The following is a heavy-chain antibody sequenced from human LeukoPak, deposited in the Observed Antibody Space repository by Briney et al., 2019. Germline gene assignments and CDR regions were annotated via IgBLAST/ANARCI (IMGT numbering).Heavy chain of an antibody. V-gene: IGHV4-61*02. J-gene: IGHJ1*01. D-gene: IGHD6-6*01. CDR3: ARDSSSPRVTYFQH. CDR2: IFTSGST. Sequence: PSETLSLTCTVSGGSIRTGSYYWSWIRQPAGKELQWIGRIFTSGSTNYNPSLKSRVTISVDTSKNQFSLKLSSVTAADTAAYYCARDSSSPRVTYFQHWGQGTLVTVSS. CDR1: GGSIRTGSYY.